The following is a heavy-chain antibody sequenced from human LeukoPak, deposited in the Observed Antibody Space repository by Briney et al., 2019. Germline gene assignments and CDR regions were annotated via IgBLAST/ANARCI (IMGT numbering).Heavy chain of an antibody. D-gene: IGHD5-24*01. J-gene: IGHJ4*02. CDR1: GFTFSDYY. CDR3: ARDRRRRLQPTHFDY. Sequence: PGGSLRLSCAASGFTFSDYYMSWIRQAPGKGLEWVSYISSSGSTIYYADSVKGRFTISRDNAKNSLYLQMNSLRAEDTAVYYCARDRRRRLQPTHFDYWRQGTLVTVST. V-gene: IGHV3-11*01. CDR2: ISSSGSTI.